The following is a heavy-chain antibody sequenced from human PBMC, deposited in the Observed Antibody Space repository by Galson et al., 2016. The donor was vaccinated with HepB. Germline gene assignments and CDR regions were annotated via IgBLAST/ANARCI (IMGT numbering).Heavy chain of an antibody. J-gene: IGHJ4*02. V-gene: IGHV3-48*02. CDR2: IRGGSTNT. D-gene: IGHD3-9*01. CDR3: ARDHDWAFDY. CDR1: GFTFSTYS. Sequence: SLRLSCAASGFTFSTYSMNWVRQAPGKGLEWIAYIRGGSTNTDYAVSVKGRFTISRDDAMNSLFLQMNSLRDADTAIYYCARDHDWAFDYWGQGTLVSVSS.